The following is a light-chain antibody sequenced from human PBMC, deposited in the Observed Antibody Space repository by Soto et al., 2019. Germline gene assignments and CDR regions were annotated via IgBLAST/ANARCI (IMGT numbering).Light chain of an antibody. CDR3: QRRSNSIT. CDR1: QSVSSY. CDR2: DAS. V-gene: IGKV3-11*01. J-gene: IGKJ5*01. Sequence: EIVLTQSPATLSLSPGERATLSCRASQSVSSYLAWYQQKPGQAPRLLIYDASNRATGIPARFSGSGSGTDCTLTISSLEPEDFSVYYCQRRSNSITFGQGTRLEIK.